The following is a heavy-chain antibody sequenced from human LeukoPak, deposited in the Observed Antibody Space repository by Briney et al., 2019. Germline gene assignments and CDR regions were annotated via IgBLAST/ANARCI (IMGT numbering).Heavy chain of an antibody. V-gene: IGHV3-30*04. J-gene: IGHJ5*02. CDR2: ISYDGGNK. CDR1: EFNFSSYA. CDR3: AKRGSCTSSGCLSTALDL. D-gene: IGHD2-2*01. Sequence: GGSLRLSCVASEFNFSSYAMHWVRLAPGRGLEWVAVISYDGGNKYYADSVKGRFTISRDISNNTLYLEMMSLRADDTAVYYCAKRGSCTSSGCLSTALDLWGQGTLVTVS.